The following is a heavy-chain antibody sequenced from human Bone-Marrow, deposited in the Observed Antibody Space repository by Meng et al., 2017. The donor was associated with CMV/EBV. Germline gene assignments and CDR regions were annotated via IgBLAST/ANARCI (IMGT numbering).Heavy chain of an antibody. CDR2: ISANNGNT. CDR1: NYNFINYA. CDR3: ARDFGYCSSTSCYPRNWFDP. Sequence: ASVKVSCKASNYNFINYAISWVRQAPGQGLEWMGWISANNGNTNYAQKFQGRVTITADKSTSTAYMELSSLRSEDTAVYYCARDFGYCSSTSCYPRNWFDPWGEGTLVTVSS. V-gene: IGHV1-18*01. J-gene: IGHJ5*02. D-gene: IGHD2-2*01.